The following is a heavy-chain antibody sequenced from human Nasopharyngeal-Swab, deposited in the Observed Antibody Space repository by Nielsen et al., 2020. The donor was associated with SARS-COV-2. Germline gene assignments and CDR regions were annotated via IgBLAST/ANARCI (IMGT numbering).Heavy chain of an antibody. CDR2: IRSKAYGGTT. Sequence: GGSLRLSCTASGFTFGDYAMSWVRQAPGKGLEWVGFIRSKAYGGTTEYAASVKGRFTISRDDSKSIAYLQMNSLKTEDTAVYYCTRDDFWSGYHDYWGQGTLVTVSP. CDR1: GFTFGDYA. V-gene: IGHV3-49*04. J-gene: IGHJ4*02. CDR3: TRDDFWSGYHDY. D-gene: IGHD3-3*01.